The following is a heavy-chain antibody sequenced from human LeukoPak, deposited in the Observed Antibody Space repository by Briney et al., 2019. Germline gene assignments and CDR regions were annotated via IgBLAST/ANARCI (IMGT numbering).Heavy chain of an antibody. Sequence: SVKVSCKASGGTFSSYAISWVRQAPGQGLEWMGRIIPIFGTANYAQKFQGRVTITTDESKSTAYMELSSLRSEDTAVYYCARESSGVYDSSGYVYWGQGTLVTVSS. V-gene: IGHV1-69*05. CDR2: IIPIFGTA. CDR3: ARESSGVYDSSGYVY. CDR1: GGTFSSYA. J-gene: IGHJ4*02. D-gene: IGHD3-22*01.